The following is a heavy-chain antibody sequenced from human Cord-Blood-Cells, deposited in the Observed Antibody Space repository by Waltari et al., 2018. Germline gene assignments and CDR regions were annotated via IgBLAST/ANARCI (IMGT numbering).Heavy chain of an antibody. CDR1: GYTFTGYY. J-gene: IGHJ6*02. V-gene: IGHV1-2*04. CDR3: ARSVTTVPKFYYYYYGMDV. Sequence: QVQLVQSGAEAKKPGASVKVSCKASGYTFTGYYMHWVRQAPGQGLEWMGWINPNSGGTNYAQKFQGWVTMTRDTSISTAYMELSRLRSDDTAVYYCARSVTTVPKFYYYYYGMDVWGQGTTVTVSS. CDR2: INPNSGGT. D-gene: IGHD4-17*01.